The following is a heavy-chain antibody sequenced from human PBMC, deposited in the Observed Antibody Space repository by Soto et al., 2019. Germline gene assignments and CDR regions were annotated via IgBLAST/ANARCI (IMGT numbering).Heavy chain of an antibody. Sequence: QVQLQESGPGLVKPSETLSLTCTVSGGSISSYYWSWIRQPPGKGLEWIGYIYYSGSTNYNPSLKSRVTISVDTSKNQVSLKLSSVTAADTAVYYCARGEGYYDFWSGYYYYYGMDVWGQGTTVTVSS. J-gene: IGHJ6*02. CDR3: ARGEGYYDFWSGYYYYYGMDV. D-gene: IGHD3-3*01. CDR2: IYYSGST. CDR1: GGSISSYY. V-gene: IGHV4-59*01.